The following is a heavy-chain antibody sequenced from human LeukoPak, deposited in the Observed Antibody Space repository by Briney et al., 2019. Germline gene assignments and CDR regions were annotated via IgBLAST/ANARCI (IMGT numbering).Heavy chain of an antibody. J-gene: IGHJ4*02. CDR3: ANEIEMATIW. CDR2: ISSSGGTI. V-gene: IGHV3-11*01. D-gene: IGHD5-24*01. CDR1: GFTFSDYY. Sequence: GGSLRLYCTASGFTFSDYYMSWIRQAPGKGLEWISYISSSGGTIYYADSVKGRFTISRDNAKNSLYLQMNSLRAEDTAVYYCANEIEMATIWWGQGILVTVSS.